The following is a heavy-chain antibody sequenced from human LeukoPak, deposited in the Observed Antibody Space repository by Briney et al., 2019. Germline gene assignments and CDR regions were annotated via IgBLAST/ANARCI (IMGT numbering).Heavy chain of an antibody. CDR3: ARDPRGYSYGIGRGSHMDV. J-gene: IGHJ6*03. V-gene: IGHV4-39*07. CDR1: GASISGSGYY. CDR2: IYSSGST. D-gene: IGHD5-18*01. Sequence: SETLSLTCTVSGASISGSGYYWGWIRQPPGKGLEWIGSIYSSGSTNYNPSLKSRVTISVDKSKNQFSLKLSSVTAADTAVYYCARDPRGYSYGIGRGSHMDVWGEGTTVTVSS.